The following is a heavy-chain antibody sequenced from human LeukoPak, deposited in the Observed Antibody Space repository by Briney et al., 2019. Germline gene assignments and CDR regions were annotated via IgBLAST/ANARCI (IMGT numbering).Heavy chain of an antibody. Sequence: PSETLSLTCTVSGGSISTYYWSWIRQPPGRGLEWIGYIYHTGTTNYNPSLKSRVTISVDTSKNQFSLKLISVTAADTAVYYCARRTASSSSPFDFDYWGQGTLVTVSS. CDR1: GGSISTYY. CDR2: IYHTGTT. V-gene: IGHV4-59*08. CDR3: ARRTASSSSPFDFDY. J-gene: IGHJ4*02. D-gene: IGHD6-6*01.